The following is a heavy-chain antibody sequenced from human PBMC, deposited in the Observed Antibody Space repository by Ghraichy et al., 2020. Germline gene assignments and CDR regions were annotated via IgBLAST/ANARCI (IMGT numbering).Heavy chain of an antibody. Sequence: GESLNISCAASGFFFSSYSMNWVRQAPGKGLEWVSYISSDGGAIYYADSVKGRFTISRDNAKNSVSLQINGLRDEDTAVYYCARGAPRLDYWGQGTRVTV. J-gene: IGHJ4*02. CDR1: GFFFSSYS. V-gene: IGHV3-48*02. CDR3: ARGAPRLDY. CDR2: ISSDGGAI.